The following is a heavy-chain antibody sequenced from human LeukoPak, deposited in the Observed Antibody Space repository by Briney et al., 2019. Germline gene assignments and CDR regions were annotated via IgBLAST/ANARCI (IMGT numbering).Heavy chain of an antibody. Sequence: SETLSLTCAVSGYSISSGYYWGWIRQPPGKGLEWIGSIYHSGSTYYNPSLKSRVTISVDTSKNQFSLKLSSVTAADTAVYYCARDVSYDSSGYYWYFDLWGRGTLVTVSS. CDR2: IYHSGST. V-gene: IGHV4-38-2*02. CDR1: GYSISSGYY. J-gene: IGHJ2*01. D-gene: IGHD3-22*01. CDR3: ARDVSYDSSGYYWYFDL.